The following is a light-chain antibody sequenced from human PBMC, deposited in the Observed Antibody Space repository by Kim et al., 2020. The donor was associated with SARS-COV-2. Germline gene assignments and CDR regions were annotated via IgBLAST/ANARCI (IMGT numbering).Light chain of an antibody. CDR1: QDISYY. J-gene: IGKJ4*01. Sequence: ASSEDDDTITCRASQDISYYLAWVQQRPGQAPNSLSYSASSLQDGVPSRFSGSGSGTDFTLTISSLQPEDFATYYCQQYNTYALTFGGGTKVDIK. CDR2: SAS. CDR3: QQYNTYALT. V-gene: IGKV1-16*01.